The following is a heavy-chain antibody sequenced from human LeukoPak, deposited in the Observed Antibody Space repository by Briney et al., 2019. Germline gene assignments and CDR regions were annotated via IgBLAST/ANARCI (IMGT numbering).Heavy chain of an antibody. V-gene: IGHV4-31*11. J-gene: IGHJ4*02. D-gene: IGHD2/OR15-2a*01. CDR1: GGSFSSGGYY. CDR3: ARVLYDYYFDY. CDR2: ISYSGIA. Sequence: SQTLSLTCAVSGGSFSSGGYYWSWIRHHPGKGLEWLACISYSGIAYYNPSPKSRLTISVDTSKNQFSLELSSVTAADTALYYCARVLYDYYFDYWGQGTLVTVSS.